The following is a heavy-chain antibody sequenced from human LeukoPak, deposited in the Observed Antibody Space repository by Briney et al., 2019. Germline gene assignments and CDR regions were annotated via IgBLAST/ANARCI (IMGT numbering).Heavy chain of an antibody. Sequence: GGSLRLSCAGSGFTFSSYSMNWIRQAPGKGLEWVPSISSSSNYLYYADSVKGRFTISRDNAENSLYLQMNSLRAEDTAVYYCARDRGYGYYDSRGYLWGQGTLVTVSS. V-gene: IGHV3-21*01. D-gene: IGHD3-22*01. J-gene: IGHJ4*02. CDR2: ISSSSNYL. CDR1: GFTFSSYS. CDR3: ARDRGYGYYDSRGYL.